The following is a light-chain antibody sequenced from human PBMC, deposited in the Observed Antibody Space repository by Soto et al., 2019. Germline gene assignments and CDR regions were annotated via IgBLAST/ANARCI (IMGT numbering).Light chain of an antibody. V-gene: IGKV1-39*01. Sequence: DIQMTQSPSSLSASVGDRVTITCRASQSISSYLNWYQQKPGKASKLLIYAASSLQSGVPSRFNGSGSETNFTLTISSLQPEDFATYYCQQSYSTPYTFGPGPKVDIK. J-gene: IGKJ3*01. CDR3: QQSYSTPYT. CDR2: AAS. CDR1: QSISSY.